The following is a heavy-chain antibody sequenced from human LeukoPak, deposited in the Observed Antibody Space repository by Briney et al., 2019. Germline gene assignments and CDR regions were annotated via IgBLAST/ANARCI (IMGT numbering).Heavy chain of an antibody. Sequence: PSETLSLTCAIYGGSFSGYFWSWFRQPPGKGLEWIGEINRSGSTNYNSSLSLKSRVTISVDTSKNQFSLKLSSVTAADTAVYYCARHQYSSSWSPFDYWGQGTLVTVSS. D-gene: IGHD6-13*01. J-gene: IGHJ4*02. V-gene: IGHV4-34*01. CDR2: INRSGST. CDR1: GGSFSGYF. CDR3: ARHQYSSSWSPFDY.